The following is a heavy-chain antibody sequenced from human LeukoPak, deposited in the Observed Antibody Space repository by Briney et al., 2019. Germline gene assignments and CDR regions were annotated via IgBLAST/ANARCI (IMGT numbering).Heavy chain of an antibody. CDR3: AKDLSWNTADR. D-gene: IGHD5-18*01. CDR2: INPDGTII. CDR1: GFTYTDYW. Sequence: GGSLRLSCVGSGFTYTDYWMHWFRQAPGKGPVWVSRINPDGTIIDYADSVKGRFSISRDNAKNPLYLQMNGLRADDTAVYYCAKDLSWNTADRWGQGILVTVSS. V-gene: IGHV3-74*01. J-gene: IGHJ5*02.